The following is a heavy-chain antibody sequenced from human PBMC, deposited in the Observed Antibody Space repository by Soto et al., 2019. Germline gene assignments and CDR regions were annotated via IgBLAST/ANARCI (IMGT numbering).Heavy chain of an antibody. Sequence: EVQLAESGGGLAQPGGSMRLSCAASGFTLSGYAIDWVRQAPGKGLEYVSGISSNGVGTYYAISVQGRFTISRDNSKNTVYLQMGSLRPEDMAVYYCARRARPDFYYMDVWGKVTTVTVSS. CDR2: ISSNGVGT. V-gene: IGHV3-64*01. CDR1: GFTLSGYA. D-gene: IGHD6-6*01. CDR3: ARRARPDFYYMDV. J-gene: IGHJ6*03.